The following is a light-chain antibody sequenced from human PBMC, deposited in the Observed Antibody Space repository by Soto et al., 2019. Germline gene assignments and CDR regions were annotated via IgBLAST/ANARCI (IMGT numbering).Light chain of an antibody. Sequence: VMTQSPATLSVSPGERATLSCRASQNLRSSLAWYQQKPGQAPRLLIYGASTRATGIPARFSGSGSGTEFTLTISSLQSEDFAVYFCQQYDDWLRLTFGGGTKVDIK. CDR1: QNLRSS. J-gene: IGKJ4*01. CDR2: GAS. CDR3: QQYDDWLRLT. V-gene: IGKV3-15*01.